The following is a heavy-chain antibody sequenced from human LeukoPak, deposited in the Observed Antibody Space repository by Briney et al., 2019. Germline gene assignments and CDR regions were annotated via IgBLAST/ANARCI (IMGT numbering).Heavy chain of an antibody. CDR1: DGSITTSNLY. D-gene: IGHD6-19*01. J-gene: IGHJ4*02. V-gene: IGHV4-39*01. CDR2: IYYSGTT. Sequence: TSETLSLTCTVSDGSITTSNLYWGWIRHPPGKGLEWIGSIYYSGTTYHNPSLESRVTISVDTSKNQFSLKLSSVTAADTAVYYCARSYTSGWAYLGYWGQGTLVTVSS. CDR3: ARSYTSGWAYLGY.